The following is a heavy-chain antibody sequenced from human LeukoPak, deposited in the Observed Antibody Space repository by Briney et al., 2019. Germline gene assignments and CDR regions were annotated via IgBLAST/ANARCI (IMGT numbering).Heavy chain of an antibody. CDR1: GGSMSSYY. D-gene: IGHD5-24*01. CDR3: ARGARAGYNLEPFDY. CDR2: IYYSGST. Sequence: AETLSLTCTVSGGSMSSYYWSWIRQPPGKGLEWIGYIYYSGSTKYNPSLKSRVTISVDTSKNQFSLKLSSVTAADTAVYCARGARAGYNLEPFDYWGQGTLVTVSS. J-gene: IGHJ4*02. V-gene: IGHV4-59*08.